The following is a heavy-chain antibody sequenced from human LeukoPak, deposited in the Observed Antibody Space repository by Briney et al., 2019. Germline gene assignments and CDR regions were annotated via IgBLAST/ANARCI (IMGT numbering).Heavy chain of an antibody. Sequence: SETLSLTCADSGGSISSSNWWSWVRQPPGKGLEWIGEIYHSGSTNYNPSLKSRVAISVDTSKNQFSLKLSSVTAADAAVYYCARTPRGDWFDPWGQGTLVTVSS. J-gene: IGHJ5*02. V-gene: IGHV4-4*02. D-gene: IGHD2-15*01. CDR3: ARTPRGDWFDP. CDR1: GGSISSSNW. CDR2: IYHSGST.